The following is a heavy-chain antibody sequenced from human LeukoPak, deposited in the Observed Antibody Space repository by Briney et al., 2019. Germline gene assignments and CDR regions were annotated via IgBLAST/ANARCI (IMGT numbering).Heavy chain of an antibody. CDR2: INSDGSST. CDR1: GFTFSSYW. J-gene: IGHJ3*02. D-gene: IGHD3-9*01. Sequence: PGGSLRLSCAASGFTFSSYWMHWVRQAPGKGLVWVSRINSDGSSTSYADSVKGRFTISRDNAKNTLYLQMNSLRAEDTAVYYCAKDRDYDILKRDPDAFDIWGQGTMVTVSS. V-gene: IGHV3-74*01. CDR3: AKDRDYDILKRDPDAFDI.